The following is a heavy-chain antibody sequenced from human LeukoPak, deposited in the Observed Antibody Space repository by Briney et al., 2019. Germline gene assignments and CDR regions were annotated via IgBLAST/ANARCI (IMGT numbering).Heavy chain of an antibody. J-gene: IGHJ6*03. Sequence: GESLKISCKGSGYSFSSSWIGWVRQMPGKGLEWMGILYPGDSDTRYSPSFQGQVTISADKSISTAYLQWSSLKASDTAIYYCATHDYSNYGYYMDVWGKGTTVSVSS. CDR1: GYSFSSSW. D-gene: IGHD4-11*01. CDR2: LYPGDSDT. V-gene: IGHV5-51*01. CDR3: ATHDYSNYGYYMDV.